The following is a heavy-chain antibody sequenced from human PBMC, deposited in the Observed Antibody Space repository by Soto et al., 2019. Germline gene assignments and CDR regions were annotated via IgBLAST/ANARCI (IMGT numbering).Heavy chain of an antibody. Sequence: QVQLVQSGAEVKKPGSSVKVSCKASGGTFSSYAISWVRQAPGQGLEWMGGIIPIFGTANYEQKFQGRVTITADESTSTAYMELSSLRSEDTAVYYCARDHYCSGGSCYSKWFDPWGQGTLVTVSS. D-gene: IGHD2-15*01. CDR3: ARDHYCSGGSCYSKWFDP. J-gene: IGHJ5*02. CDR1: GGTFSSYA. CDR2: IIPIFGTA. V-gene: IGHV1-69*01.